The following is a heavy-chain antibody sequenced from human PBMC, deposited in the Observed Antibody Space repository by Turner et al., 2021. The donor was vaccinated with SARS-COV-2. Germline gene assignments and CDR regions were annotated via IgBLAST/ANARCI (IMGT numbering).Heavy chain of an antibody. CDR1: GFPFCSYS. V-gene: IGHV3-21*02. Sequence: VQLVESGGGLVKPGGSLRLSCAASGFPFCSYSMNWVRQAPEKGLEGVASINRGSSYIYYADSLKGRVTISRDNTKRSLFLQMNSLRVEDTAVYYCARGRDYYGSGTYYNYDYWGQGTLVTVSS. CDR3: ARGRDYYGSGTYYNYDY. J-gene: IGHJ4*02. CDR2: INRGSSYI. D-gene: IGHD3-10*01.